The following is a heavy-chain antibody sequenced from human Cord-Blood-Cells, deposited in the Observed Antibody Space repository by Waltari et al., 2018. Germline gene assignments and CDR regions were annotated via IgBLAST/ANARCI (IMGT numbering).Heavy chain of an antibody. D-gene: IGHD3-22*01. V-gene: IGHV4-34*01. CDR3: ARGGGLYYYDSSGFDY. CDR1: GGSFSGYY. Sequence: QVQLQQWGAGLLKPSETLSLTCAVDGGSFSGYYWCWILQRPGKGLEWIGEITHSGRANYNPSLKSGVTISVDTSKNQFSLKLGSVTAADTAVYYCARGGGLYYYDSSGFDYWGQGTLVTVSS. CDR2: ITHSGRA. J-gene: IGHJ4*02.